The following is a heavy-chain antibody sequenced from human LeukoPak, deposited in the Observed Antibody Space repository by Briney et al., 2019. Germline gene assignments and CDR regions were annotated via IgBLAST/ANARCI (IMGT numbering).Heavy chain of an antibody. CDR3: ARCRGVKALRITPFDY. D-gene: IGHD3-10*01. Sequence: SETLSLTCAVYGGSFSGYYWSWIRQPPGKGLEWIGEINHSGSTNYNPSLESRAITSVDTSNNHFSMKLNSVTVADMAVYYCARCRGVKALRITPFDYWGQGTLVTVSS. J-gene: IGHJ4*02. V-gene: IGHV4-34*01. CDR1: GGSFSGYY. CDR2: INHSGST.